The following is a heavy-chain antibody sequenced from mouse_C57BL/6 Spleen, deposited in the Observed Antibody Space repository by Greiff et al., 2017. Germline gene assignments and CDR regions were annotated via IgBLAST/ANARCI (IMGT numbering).Heavy chain of an antibody. J-gene: IGHJ1*03. CDR3: AGRDCGSSYGDFDV. CDR1: GYTFTSYW. CDR2: IDPSDSYT. D-gene: IGHD1-1*01. Sequence: QVQLQQPGAELVMPGASVKLSCKASGYTFTSYWMHWVKQRPGQGLEWIGEIDPSDSYTNYNQKFKGKSTLTVDKSSSTAYMQLSSLTSEDSAVXVCAGRDCGSSYGDFDVWGTGTTVTVSS. V-gene: IGHV1-69*01.